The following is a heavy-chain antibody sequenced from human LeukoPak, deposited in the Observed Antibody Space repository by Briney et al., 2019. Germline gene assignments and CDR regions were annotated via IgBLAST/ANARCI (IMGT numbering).Heavy chain of an antibody. CDR2: IHPSSGSA. CDR3: ARDSDSSSLADP. CDR1: GYIFTDYY. Sequence: GASVRVSCKASGYIFTDYYIHWVRQAPGQGLEWMGIIHPSSGSAASAQKFQGRLTMTRDTTTSTVYMELSSLTSEDTAVYYCARDSDSSSLADPWGQGTLVSLS. J-gene: IGHJ5*02. V-gene: IGHV1-46*01. D-gene: IGHD6-6*01.